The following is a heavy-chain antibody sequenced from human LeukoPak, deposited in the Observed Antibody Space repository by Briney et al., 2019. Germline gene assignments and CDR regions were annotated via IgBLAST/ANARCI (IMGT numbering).Heavy chain of an antibody. Sequence: WASVKVSCKASGYTFTTYGITWVRQAPGQGLEWLGWISTYNGNTNYAQELQGRVTMTTDTSTSTAYMELRSLRSDDTAVYYCARRIDPVAGTLHYYYMDVWGKGTTVTISS. CDR3: ARRIDPVAGTLHYYYMDV. J-gene: IGHJ6*03. D-gene: IGHD6-19*01. CDR1: GYTFTTYG. V-gene: IGHV1-18*01. CDR2: ISTYNGNT.